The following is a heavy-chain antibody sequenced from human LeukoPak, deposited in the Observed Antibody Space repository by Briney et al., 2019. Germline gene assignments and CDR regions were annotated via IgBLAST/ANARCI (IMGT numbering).Heavy chain of an antibody. J-gene: IGHJ4*02. CDR1: GFTFSSYG. Sequence: GGTLRLSCAASGFTFSSYGMSWVRQAPGKGLEWVSGINWNGGSTGYADSVKGRFTISRDNAKNSLYLQMNSLRAEDTALYYCARDRNSGSYYDYWGQGTLVTVSS. CDR3: ARDRNSGSYYDY. V-gene: IGHV3-20*04. CDR2: INWNGGST. D-gene: IGHD1-26*01.